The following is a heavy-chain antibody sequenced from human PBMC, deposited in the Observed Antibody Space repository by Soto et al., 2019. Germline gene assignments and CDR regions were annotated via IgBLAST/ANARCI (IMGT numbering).Heavy chain of an antibody. CDR1: GFTFSSYG. V-gene: IGHV3-30*18. J-gene: IGHJ4*02. Sequence: QVQLVESGGGVVQPGRSLRLSCAASGFTFSSYGMHWVRQAPGKGLEWVAVISYDGSNKYYADSVKGRFTISRDNSKNTLYLQMNSLRAEDTAVYYCAKDTFRTAADRPGYYFDYWGQGTLVTVSS. CDR3: AKDTFRTAADRPGYYFDY. CDR2: ISYDGSNK. D-gene: IGHD6-13*01.